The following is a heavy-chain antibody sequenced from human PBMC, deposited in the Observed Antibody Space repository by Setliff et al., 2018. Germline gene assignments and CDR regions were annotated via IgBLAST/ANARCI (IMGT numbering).Heavy chain of an antibody. J-gene: IGHJ5*02. CDR2: IYYSGST. CDR1: GGSISSSSYY. Sequence: SETLSLTCTVSGGSISSSSYYWGWVRQPPGKGLEWIGSIYYSGSTYYNPSLKSRVTISVDTSKNQFSLKLSSVTAADTAVYYCARSKSSSGWLNWFDPWGQGTLVTVS. D-gene: IGHD6-19*01. V-gene: IGHV4-39*07. CDR3: ARSKSSSGWLNWFDP.